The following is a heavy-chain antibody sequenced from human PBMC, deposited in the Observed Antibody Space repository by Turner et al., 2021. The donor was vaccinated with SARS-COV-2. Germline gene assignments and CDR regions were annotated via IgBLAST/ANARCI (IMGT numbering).Heavy chain of an antibody. D-gene: IGHD2-21*02. V-gene: IGHV4-39*01. J-gene: IGHJ4*02. CDR1: GGSISSSSYY. Sequence: QLQLQESGPGLVKPSETLSLTCTVSGGSISSSSYYWGWMRQPPGKGLEWIGSIYYSGSTYYNPSLKCRVTISVDTSKNQFYLKLSSVTDADTAVYYCAGILNCGGDCYYFDYWGQGTLVTVSS. CDR2: IYYSGST. CDR3: AGILNCGGDCYYFDY.